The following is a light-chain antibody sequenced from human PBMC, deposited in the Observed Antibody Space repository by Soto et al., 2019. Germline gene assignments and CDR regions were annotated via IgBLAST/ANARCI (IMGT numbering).Light chain of an antibody. CDR2: DAS. J-gene: IGKJ1*01. Sequence: EIVLTQSPGTLSLSPGERATLSCRASQSVSSSYLAWYQQTPGQAPRLLIYDASYRATGVPDRFSGSGSGTDFTLTIRRLEPEDFAVFYCQQYGSSPWTFGQGTKVEIK. CDR1: QSVSSSY. CDR3: QQYGSSPWT. V-gene: IGKV3-20*01.